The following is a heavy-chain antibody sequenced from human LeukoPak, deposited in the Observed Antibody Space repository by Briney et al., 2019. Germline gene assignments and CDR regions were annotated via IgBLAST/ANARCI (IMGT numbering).Heavy chain of an antibody. D-gene: IGHD3-22*01. CDR3: ARASVAYYYDSSGYYYDI. CDR2: ISAYNGNT. V-gene: IGHV1-18*01. CDR1: GYTFTSYG. Sequence: ASVKVSCKASGYTFTSYGISWVRQAPGQGLEWMGWISAYNGNTNYAQKLQGRVTMTTDTSTSTAYMELRSLRSDDTAVYYCARASVAYYYDSSGYYYDIWGQGTMVTVSS. J-gene: IGHJ3*02.